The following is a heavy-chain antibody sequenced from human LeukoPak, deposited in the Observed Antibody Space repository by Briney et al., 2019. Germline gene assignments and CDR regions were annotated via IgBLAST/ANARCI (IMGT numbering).Heavy chain of an antibody. CDR2: ISSSSSII. CDR3: ARAKGVHAFDI. D-gene: IGHD3-16*01. J-gene: IGHJ3*02. CDR1: GFTFSSYS. Sequence: GGSLRLSCAASGFTFSSYSMNWVRQAPGKGLEWVSYISSSSSIIYYADSVKGRFTISRDNAKNSLYLQMNSLRAEDTAVYYCARAKGVHAFDIWGQGTMVTVSS. V-gene: IGHV3-48*04.